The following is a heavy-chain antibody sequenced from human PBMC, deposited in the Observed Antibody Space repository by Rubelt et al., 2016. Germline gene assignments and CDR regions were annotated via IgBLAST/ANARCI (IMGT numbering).Heavy chain of an antibody. V-gene: IGHV3-48*03. CDR1: GFTFSNFE. CDR2: ISESGSSQ. Sequence: EGQLVESGGGLVQPGGSLRLSCAASGFTFSNFEMNWVRQAPGKGLEWVSSISESGSSQYYVDSVKGRVTISRDNARNSLYLQMNSLRAEDTAVYYCASSSGYRYWGQGTLVTVSS. CDR3: ASSSGYRY. D-gene: IGHD3-3*01. J-gene: IGHJ4*02.